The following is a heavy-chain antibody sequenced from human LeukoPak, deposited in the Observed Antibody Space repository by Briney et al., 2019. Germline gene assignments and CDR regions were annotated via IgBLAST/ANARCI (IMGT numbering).Heavy chain of an antibody. Sequence: ASVKVSCKASGGTFSSYAISWVRQAPGQGLEWMGGIIPIFGTANYAQKFQGRVTITADKSTSTAYMELSSLRSEDTAVYYCARVGAGLNQDYYYYMDVWGKGTTVTVSS. CDR2: IIPIFGTA. CDR3: ARVGAGLNQDYYYYMDV. CDR1: GGTFSSYA. J-gene: IGHJ6*03. D-gene: IGHD1-26*01. V-gene: IGHV1-69*06.